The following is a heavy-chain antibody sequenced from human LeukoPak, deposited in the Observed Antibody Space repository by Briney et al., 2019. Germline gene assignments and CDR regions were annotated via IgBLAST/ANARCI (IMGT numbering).Heavy chain of an antibody. J-gene: IGHJ3*02. D-gene: IGHD2-15*01. V-gene: IGHV1-2*02. CDR3: ARGYCSGGSCYPGAFDI. CDR2: INPNSGGT. CDR1: GCTFTGYY. Sequence: ASVKVSCKASGCTFTGYYMHWVRQAPGQGLEWMGWINPNSGGTKYEQKFQGRVTMTRDTSISTAYMELSRLRSDDTAVYYCARGYCSGGSCYPGAFDIWGQGTMVTVSS.